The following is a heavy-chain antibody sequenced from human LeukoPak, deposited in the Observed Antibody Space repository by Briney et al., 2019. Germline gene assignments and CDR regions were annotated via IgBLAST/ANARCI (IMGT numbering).Heavy chain of an antibody. D-gene: IGHD3-9*01. CDR3: AKDRGLRYFDWLLDY. CDR2: ISYDGSNK. V-gene: IGHV3-30*18. CDR1: GFTFSSYG. J-gene: IGHJ4*02. Sequence: GRSLRLSCAASGFTFSSYGMHWVRQASGKGLEWVAVISYDGSNKYYADSVKGRFTISRDNSKNTLYLQMNSLRAEDTAVYYCAKDRGLRYFDWLLDYWGQGTLVTVSS.